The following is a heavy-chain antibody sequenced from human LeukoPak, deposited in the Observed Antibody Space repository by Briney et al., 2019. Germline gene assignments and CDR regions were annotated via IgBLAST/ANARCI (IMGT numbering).Heavy chain of an antibody. Sequence: PSETLSLTCTVSGGSISSSSYYWGWIRQPPGKGLEWIGSIYYSGSTYYNPSLKSRVTISVDTSKNQFSLKLSSVTAADTAVYYCARGPYSTTPYWYFDLWGRGTLVTVSS. J-gene: IGHJ2*01. CDR3: ARGPYSTTPYWYFDL. CDR1: GGSISSSSYY. D-gene: IGHD1-1*01. CDR2: IYYSGST. V-gene: IGHV4-39*01.